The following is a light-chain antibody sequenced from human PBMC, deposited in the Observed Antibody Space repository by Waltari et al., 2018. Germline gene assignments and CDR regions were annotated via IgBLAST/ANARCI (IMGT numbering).Light chain of an antibody. J-gene: IGKJ2*01. V-gene: IGKV4-1*01. CDR3: QQSFTTPPT. Sequence: DIVLTQSPDSLAVSLGERATINCKSSQKVFYNSNDKNYLVWYQQKSGQPPKLLIYWAFTRESGFPDRFSGSGSGTEFTLTISNLQAEDVAVYYCQQSFTTPPTFGQGTKLEIK. CDR1: QKVFYNSNDKNY. CDR2: WAF.